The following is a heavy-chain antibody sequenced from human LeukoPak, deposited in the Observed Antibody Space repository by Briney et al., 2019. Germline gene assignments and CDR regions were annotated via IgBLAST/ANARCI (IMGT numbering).Heavy chain of an antibody. J-gene: IGHJ5*02. D-gene: IGHD6-19*01. CDR2: IIPIFGTA. Sequence: GASVKVSCKASGYTFTSYYMHWVRQAPGQGLEWMGGIIPIFGTANYAQKFQGRVTITADKSTSTAYMELSSLRSEDTAVYYCARDRLISGWNGAVSGFDPWGQGTLVTVSS. CDR3: ARDRLISGWNGAVSGFDP. CDR1: GYTFTSYY. V-gene: IGHV1-69*06.